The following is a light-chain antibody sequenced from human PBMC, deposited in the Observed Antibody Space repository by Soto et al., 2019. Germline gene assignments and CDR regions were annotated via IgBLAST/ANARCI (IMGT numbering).Light chain of an antibody. CDR1: QSVRRY. Sequence: ELLLSQSPATLSLSPGERATLSRRASQSVRRYLAWYQQKPGQAPRLLIYDASNRATGIPARFSGSGSGTDFTLTISSLEPEDFAVFYCQQRSNWPLITFGQGTRLEIK. CDR2: DAS. V-gene: IGKV3-11*01. J-gene: IGKJ5*01. CDR3: QQRSNWPLIT.